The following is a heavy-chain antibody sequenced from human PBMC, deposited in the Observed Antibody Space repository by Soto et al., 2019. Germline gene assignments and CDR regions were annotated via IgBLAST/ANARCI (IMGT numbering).Heavy chain of an antibody. Sequence: XGSLCLSCTAAGFTFSSYWMHWVRQAPGKGLVWVSRINSDGSSTSYADSVKGRFTISRDNAKNTLYLQMNSLRAEDTAVYYCARERRAFDIWGQGQMVTVSS. CDR3: ARERRAFDI. CDR2: INSDGSST. CDR1: GFTFSSYW. V-gene: IGHV3-74*01. J-gene: IGHJ3*02.